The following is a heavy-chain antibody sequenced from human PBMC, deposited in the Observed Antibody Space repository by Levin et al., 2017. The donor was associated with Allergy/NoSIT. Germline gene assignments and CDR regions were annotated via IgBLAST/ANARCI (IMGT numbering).Heavy chain of an antibody. CDR1: VGSFSAFY. CDR2: VSHSGST. CDR3: AREGRDCSGGNCKHYFDY. V-gene: IGHV4-34*01. Sequence: SQTLSLTCAVYVGSFSAFYWSWIRQPPGKGLEWIGEVSHSGSTNYDPSLKSRVTISVGTSKKHFSLRLSSVTAADTAIYYCAREGRDCSGGNCKHYFDYWSQGTMVTVSS. D-gene: IGHD2-15*01. J-gene: IGHJ4*02.